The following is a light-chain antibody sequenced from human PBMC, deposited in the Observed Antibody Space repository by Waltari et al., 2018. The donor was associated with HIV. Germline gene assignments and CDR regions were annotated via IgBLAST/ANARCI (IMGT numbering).Light chain of an antibody. Sequence: SFELTQPPSVSVSPGQTASITCSGDKLGNKYPCWYQQKPGQSPVLVIYQDDKRPSGIPERFSGSNSGNTAALTISGTQALDEADYFCQTWDSSTVLFGGGTKLTVL. V-gene: IGLV3-1*01. CDR3: QTWDSSTVL. CDR2: QDD. J-gene: IGLJ2*01. CDR1: KLGNKY.